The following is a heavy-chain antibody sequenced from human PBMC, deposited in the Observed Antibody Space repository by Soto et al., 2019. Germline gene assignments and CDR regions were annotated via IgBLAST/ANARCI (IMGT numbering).Heavy chain of an antibody. J-gene: IGHJ4*02. CDR1: GYTFTSYD. CDR3: VRDVSSSIDC. CDR2: MNASNGNT. D-gene: IGHD2-2*01. V-gene: IGHV1-8*01. Sequence: ASVKVSCKASGYTFTSYDINWVRQATGHGLEWMGWMNASNGNTKYAQKFQDRVTINRDTSASTVYMEMSSLRSEDTTVYYCVRDVSSSIDCWGQGTPVTVSS.